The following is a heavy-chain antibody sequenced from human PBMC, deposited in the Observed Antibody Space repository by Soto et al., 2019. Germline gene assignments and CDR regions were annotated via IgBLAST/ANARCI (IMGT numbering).Heavy chain of an antibody. CDR3: ERGTYYYESSGYDNYGMDV. CDR2: INHSGST. D-gene: IGHD3-22*01. CDR1: GGSFSGYY. J-gene: IGHJ6*02. V-gene: IGHV4-34*01. Sequence: SETLSLTCAVYGGSFSGYYWSWIRQPPGKGLEWIGEINHSGSTNYNPSLKSRVTISVDTSKNQFYLKLSSVTAADTAVYYCERGTYYYESSGYDNYGMDVWGQGTTVTVSS.